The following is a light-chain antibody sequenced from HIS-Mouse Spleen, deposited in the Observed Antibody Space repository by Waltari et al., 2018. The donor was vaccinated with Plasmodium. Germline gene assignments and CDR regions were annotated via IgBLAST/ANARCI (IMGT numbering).Light chain of an antibody. J-gene: IGKJ2*01. CDR3: QQYGSSPYT. CDR1: QSVSSSY. Sequence: EIVLTQSHGTLSLSPGGRATLSCTASQSVSSSYLAWYQQKPGQAPRLLIYGASSRATGIPDRFSGSGSGTDFTLTISRLEPEDFAVYYCQQYGSSPYTFGQGTKLEIK. V-gene: IGKV3-20*01. CDR2: GAS.